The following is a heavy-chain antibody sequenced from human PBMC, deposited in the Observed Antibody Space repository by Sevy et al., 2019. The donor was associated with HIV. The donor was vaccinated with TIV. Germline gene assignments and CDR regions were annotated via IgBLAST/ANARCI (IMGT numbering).Heavy chain of an antibody. Sequence: GGSLRLSCAASGFTFSSYAMHWVRQAPGKGLEWVAVISYDGSNKYYADSVKGRFTISRDNSKNTLYLQMNSLRAEDTAVYYCASDYRYGGYGPPNDYWGQGTLVTVSS. D-gene: IGHD5-12*01. J-gene: IGHJ4*02. CDR2: ISYDGSNK. CDR3: ASDYRYGGYGPPNDY. CDR1: GFTFSSYA. V-gene: IGHV3-30-3*01.